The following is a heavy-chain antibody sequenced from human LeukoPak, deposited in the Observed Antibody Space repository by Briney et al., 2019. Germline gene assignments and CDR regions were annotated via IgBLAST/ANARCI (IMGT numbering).Heavy chain of an antibody. Sequence: GGSLRLSCAASGFTVSSNYMSWVRQAPGKGLEWVSVIYSGGSTYYADSVKGRFTISRDNSKNTLYLQMNSLRAEDTAEYYCARGVGSGSRLRAGDYWGQGTLVTVSA. CDR3: ARGVGSGSRLRAGDY. D-gene: IGHD1-26*01. CDR1: GFTVSSNY. V-gene: IGHV3-53*01. J-gene: IGHJ4*02. CDR2: IYSGGST.